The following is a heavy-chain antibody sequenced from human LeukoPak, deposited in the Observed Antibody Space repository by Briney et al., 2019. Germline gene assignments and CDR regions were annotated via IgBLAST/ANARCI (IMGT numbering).Heavy chain of an antibody. J-gene: IGHJ4*02. Sequence: PSETLSLTCIVSGGSISSYYWSWIRQPPGKGLEWIGYIYYSGSTNYNPSLKSRVTISVDTSKNQFSLKLSSVTAADTAVYYCARAVGYCSSTSCFAYFDYWGQGTLVTVSS. CDR2: IYYSGST. V-gene: IGHV4-59*01. D-gene: IGHD2-2*01. CDR3: ARAVGYCSSTSCFAYFDY. CDR1: GGSISSYY.